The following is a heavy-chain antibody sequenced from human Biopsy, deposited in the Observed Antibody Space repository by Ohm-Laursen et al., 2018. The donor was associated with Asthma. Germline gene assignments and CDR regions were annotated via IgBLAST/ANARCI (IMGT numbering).Heavy chain of an antibody. Sequence: SLRLSCAASGFNFRTSGMHWVRQAPGKGLEWLAVISDDAINTYYADSVKGRFTLSRDNSENTLYLHMSSLRTNDTALYYCAKMSEPSYWGQGTWVTVSS. J-gene: IGHJ4*02. V-gene: IGHV3-30*18. CDR3: AKMSEPSY. CDR1: GFNFRTSG. D-gene: IGHD1-26*01. CDR2: ISDDAINT.